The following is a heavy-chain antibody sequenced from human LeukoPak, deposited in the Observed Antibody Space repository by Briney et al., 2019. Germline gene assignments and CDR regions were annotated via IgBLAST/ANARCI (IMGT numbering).Heavy chain of an antibody. V-gene: IGHV4-30-2*01. D-gene: IGHD3-3*01. CDR3: ARTSPSGVFDY. J-gene: IGHJ4*02. Sequence: PSETLSLTCAVSGGSISSGGYSWSWIRQPPGKGLEWIGYIYHSGSTYYNPSLKSRVTISVDRSKNQFSLKLSSVTAADTAVYYCARTSPSGVFDYWGQGTLVTVPS. CDR2: IYHSGST. CDR1: GGSISSGGYS.